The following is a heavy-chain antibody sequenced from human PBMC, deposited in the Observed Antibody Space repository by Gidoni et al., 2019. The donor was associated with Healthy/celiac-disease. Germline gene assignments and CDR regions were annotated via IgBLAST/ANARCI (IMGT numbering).Heavy chain of an antibody. Sequence: EVQLVESGGGLVQPGRSLRLSCAASGFTFDDYAMHWVRQAPGKGLEWVSGISWNSGSIGYADSVKGRFTISRDNAKNSLYLQMNSLRAEDTALYYCAKEITPNEIAAANDAFDIWGQGTMVTVSS. D-gene: IGHD6-13*01. CDR3: AKEITPNEIAAANDAFDI. V-gene: IGHV3-9*01. CDR1: GFTFDDYA. CDR2: ISWNSGSI. J-gene: IGHJ3*02.